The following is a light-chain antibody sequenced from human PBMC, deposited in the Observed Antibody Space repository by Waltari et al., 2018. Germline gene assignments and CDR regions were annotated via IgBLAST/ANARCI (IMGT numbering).Light chain of an antibody. CDR1: QGISSY. J-gene: IGKJ4*01. CDR2: AAS. Sequence: IQLTQSPSSLSASVGDRVTITCRASQGISSYLAWYQQKPGKAPKLLIYAASTLQSGVPSRFSGSGSGTDFTLTISSLQPEDIATYYCQQYEDESTFGGGTKVEVK. CDR3: QQYEDEST. V-gene: IGKV1-9*01.